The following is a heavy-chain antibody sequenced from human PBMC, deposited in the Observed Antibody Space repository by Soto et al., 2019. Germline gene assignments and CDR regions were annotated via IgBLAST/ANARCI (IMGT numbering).Heavy chain of an antibody. Sequence: LRLSCAASGFTFSNYAMSWVRQAPGKGPEWVSAISGSGDKTYYVDSVKGRFTISRDNSKNTVSLQMNSLRADDTAVYYCAKEGYPPFFEYCGQGTLVTVSS. J-gene: IGHJ4*02. CDR2: ISGSGDKT. V-gene: IGHV3-23*01. D-gene: IGHD5-18*01. CDR1: GFTFSNYA. CDR3: AKEGYPPFFEY.